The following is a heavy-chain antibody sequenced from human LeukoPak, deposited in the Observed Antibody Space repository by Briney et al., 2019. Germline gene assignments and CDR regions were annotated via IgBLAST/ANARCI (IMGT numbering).Heavy chain of an antibody. CDR2: ISYDGNNK. Sequence: GGSLRLSCAASGFTFSSYAMHWVRQAPGKGLEWVAVISYDGNNKYYADSVKGRLTISRDNSKNALYLQMNSLRTEDTAVYYCARDRRKWELNFDYWGQGTLVTVSS. V-gene: IGHV3-30*04. CDR3: ARDRRKWELNFDY. D-gene: IGHD1-26*01. J-gene: IGHJ4*02. CDR1: GFTFSSYA.